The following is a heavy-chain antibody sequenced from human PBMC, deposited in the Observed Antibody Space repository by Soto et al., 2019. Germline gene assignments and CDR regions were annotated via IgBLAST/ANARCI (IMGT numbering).Heavy chain of an antibody. V-gene: IGHV1-69*13. Sequence: GASVKVSCKASGGTFSSYAISWVRQAPGQGLEWMGGIIPIFGTANYAQKFQGRVTITADESTSTAYMELSSLRSEDTAVYYCAIGIIAARPRPYYYYGMDVWGQGTTVTVSS. CDR3: AIGIIAARPRPYYYYGMDV. J-gene: IGHJ6*02. CDR2: IIPIFGTA. CDR1: GGTFSSYA. D-gene: IGHD6-6*01.